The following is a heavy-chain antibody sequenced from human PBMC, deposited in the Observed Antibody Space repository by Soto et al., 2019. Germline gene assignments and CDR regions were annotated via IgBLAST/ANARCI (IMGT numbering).Heavy chain of an antibody. Sequence: QVQLVQSGAEVKKPGASVKLSCKTSGYTFTRYAMHWVRQAPGQRLEWMGWINAGYGNTEYSQKFQGRVTITRDTSASTGYMELSSLRAEDAAVYYCAGSSTATTVYGYWGQGTLVIVSS. V-gene: IGHV1-3*01. J-gene: IGHJ4*02. CDR2: INAGYGNT. D-gene: IGHD4-17*01. CDR3: AGSSTATTVYGY. CDR1: GYTFTRYA.